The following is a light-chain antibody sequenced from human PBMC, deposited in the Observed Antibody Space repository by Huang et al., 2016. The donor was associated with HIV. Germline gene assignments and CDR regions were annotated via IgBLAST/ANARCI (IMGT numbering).Light chain of an antibody. CDR3: QQYNNWPPWT. J-gene: IGKJ1*01. CDR1: QSVSSN. CDR2: VAS. V-gene: IGKV3-15*01. Sequence: EIVMTQSPATLSVSPGERATLSCRASQSVSSNLAWYQQKPGQAPMLLIYVASTRATGIPARFSGSGSGTEFTLTISSLQSEDFAVYYCQQYNNWPPWTFGQGTKVEVK.